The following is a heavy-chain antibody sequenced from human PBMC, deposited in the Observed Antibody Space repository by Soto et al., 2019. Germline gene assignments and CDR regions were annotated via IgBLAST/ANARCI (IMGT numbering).Heavy chain of an antibody. V-gene: IGHV3-15*07. CDR1: GFTVSDAW. CDR3: TTDRRSSSTPSYYGMDV. CDR2: IKSNTDGGTT. D-gene: IGHD6-13*01. Sequence: EVQLVESGGDLVKPGGSLRLSCAASGFTVSDAWMNWVRQAPGKGLEWVGRIKSNTDGGTTDYAAPVKDRFTISRDDLKKTLYLKMNSLKTEDTAVYYCTTDRRSSSTPSYYGMDVWGQGTSVTVSS. J-gene: IGHJ6*02.